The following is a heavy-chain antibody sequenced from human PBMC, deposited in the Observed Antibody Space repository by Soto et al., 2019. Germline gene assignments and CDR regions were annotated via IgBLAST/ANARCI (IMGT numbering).Heavy chain of an antibody. J-gene: IGHJ6*02. Sequence: ASVKVSCKASGYTFTGYYMHWVRQAPGQGLEWMGIINPSGGSTSYAQKFQGRVTMTRDTSTSTVYMELSSLRSEDTAVYYCAAPHCTNGVCYIYYYGMDVWGQGTTVTVSS. D-gene: IGHD2-8*01. CDR3: AAPHCTNGVCYIYYYGMDV. CDR1: GYTFTGYY. V-gene: IGHV1-46*01. CDR2: INPSGGST.